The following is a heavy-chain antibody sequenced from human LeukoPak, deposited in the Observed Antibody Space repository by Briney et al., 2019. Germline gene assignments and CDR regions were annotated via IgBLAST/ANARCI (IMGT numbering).Heavy chain of an antibody. D-gene: IGHD4-23*01. CDR2: MNPDSGNT. CDR1: GYTFTSYG. CDR3: ARGEDMTTVVD. Sequence: ASVKVSCKASGYTFTSYGISWVRQAPGQGLEWMGWMNPDSGNTGYAQKFQGRVTMTRNTSISTAYMELSSLRSEDTAVYYCARGEDMTTVVDWGQGTLVTVSS. V-gene: IGHV1-8*02. J-gene: IGHJ4*02.